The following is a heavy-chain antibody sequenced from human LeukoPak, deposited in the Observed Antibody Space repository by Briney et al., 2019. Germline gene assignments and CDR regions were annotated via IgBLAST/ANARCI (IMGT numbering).Heavy chain of an antibody. CDR1: GFIFSTYA. V-gene: IGHV3-30*04. D-gene: IGHD4-17*01. CDR3: ARGTHGDYGTAFDI. Sequence: GGSLRLSCAASGFIFSTYAMNWVRQAPGKGLEWVAVISYDGRQNYYADSVKGRFTISRDNAKNSLYLQMNSLRAEDTALYHCARGTHGDYGTAFDIWGQGTMVTVSS. CDR2: ISYDGRQN. J-gene: IGHJ3*02.